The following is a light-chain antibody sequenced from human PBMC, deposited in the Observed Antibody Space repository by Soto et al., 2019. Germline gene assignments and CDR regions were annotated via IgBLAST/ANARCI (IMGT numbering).Light chain of an antibody. CDR3: QQYNKWPPLT. CDR2: GAS. J-gene: IGKJ4*01. CDR1: QSVTSN. Sequence: IVMTQSPATLSVSPGERATLSCRASQSVTSNLAWYQQKPGQAPMLLIYGASTRATGIPARFSGSGSGTEFTLTISSLQSEDFAVYYCQQYNKWPPLTFGGGTKVEI. V-gene: IGKV3-15*01.